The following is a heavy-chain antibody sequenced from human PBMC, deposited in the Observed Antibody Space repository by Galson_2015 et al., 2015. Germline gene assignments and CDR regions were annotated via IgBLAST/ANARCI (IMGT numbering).Heavy chain of an antibody. CDR1: GDSVSSNTAS. CDR2: TFYRSKWFY. CDR3: ATESPDLGSGWLGGFAY. Sequence: CAISGDSVSSNTASWNWIRQSPSRGLEWLGRTFYRSKWFYGYAPSLKSRITINPDTSKNQFSLQLASVTPEDTAIYYCATESPDLGSGWLGGFAYWGQGTLVTVSS. D-gene: IGHD6-19*01. V-gene: IGHV6-1*01. J-gene: IGHJ4*02.